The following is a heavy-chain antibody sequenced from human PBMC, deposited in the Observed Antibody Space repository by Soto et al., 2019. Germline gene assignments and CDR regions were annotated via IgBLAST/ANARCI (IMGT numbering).Heavy chain of an antibody. Sequence: EVQLVESGGGLVQPGGSLRLSCAASEFTFSSYEMNWVRQAPGKGLEWLSYISSSGSTIYYADSVKGRFTISRDNAKNSLYLQMNSLRAEDTAVYYCAREGTVGIPRYYFDYWGQGTLVTVSS. V-gene: IGHV3-48*03. CDR1: EFTFSSYE. CDR2: ISSSGSTI. D-gene: IGHD7-27*01. J-gene: IGHJ4*02. CDR3: AREGTVGIPRYYFDY.